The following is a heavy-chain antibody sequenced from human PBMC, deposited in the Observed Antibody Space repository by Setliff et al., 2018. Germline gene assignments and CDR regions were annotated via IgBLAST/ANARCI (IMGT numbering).Heavy chain of an antibody. V-gene: IGHV3-48*01. CDR3: ARVTKPAAISYYYYMDV. CDR1: GITFRTYS. J-gene: IGHJ6*03. Sequence: GGSLRLSCAASGITFRTYSLNWVRQAPGRGLEWISFISSDSRTTYYADSVKGRFTISRDNAKNTLDLQMNSLRAEDPAMYYCARVTKPAAISYYYYMDVWGKGTTVTVSS. D-gene: IGHD2-2*01. CDR2: ISSDSRTT.